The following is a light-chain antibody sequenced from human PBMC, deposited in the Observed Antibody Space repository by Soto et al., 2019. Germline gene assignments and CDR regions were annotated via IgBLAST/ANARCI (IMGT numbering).Light chain of an antibody. CDR1: SSDVGAYNY. J-gene: IGLJ2*01. CDR2: DVS. Sequence: QSALTQPASVSGSPGQSITISCTGTSSDVGAYNYVSWYQQYPGKVPKLMVYDVSNRPSGVSNRFSGSKSGNTASLTISGLQAEDEADYYCSAYTTSDTPVFGGGTKLTGL. V-gene: IGLV2-14*01. CDR3: SAYTTSDTPV.